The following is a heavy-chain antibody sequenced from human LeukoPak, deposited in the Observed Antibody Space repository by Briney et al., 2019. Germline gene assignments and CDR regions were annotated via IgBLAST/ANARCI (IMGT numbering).Heavy chain of an antibody. D-gene: IGHD3-9*01. CDR3: ARDHDILTGYLDY. Sequence: SSVKVSCKASGGTFSSYAISWVRQAPGQGLEWMGGITPIFGTANYAQKFQGRVTITTDESTSTAYMELSSLRSEDTAVYYCARDHDILTGYLDYWGQGTLVTVSS. CDR2: ITPIFGTA. J-gene: IGHJ4*02. CDR1: GGTFSSYA. V-gene: IGHV1-69*05.